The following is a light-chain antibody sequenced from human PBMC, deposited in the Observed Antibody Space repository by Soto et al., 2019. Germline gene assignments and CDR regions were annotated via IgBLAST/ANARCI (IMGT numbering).Light chain of an antibody. J-gene: IGKJ1*01. Sequence: DIQMTQSPSTLSASVGDRVTITCRASQSISSWLAWYQQKPGKAPKLLIYDASSLESGVPSRFSGSVSGTEFTLTISSLKPDDFATYYCQQHNSYSPWTFGQGTKV. V-gene: IGKV1-5*01. CDR1: QSISSW. CDR3: QQHNSYSPWT. CDR2: DAS.